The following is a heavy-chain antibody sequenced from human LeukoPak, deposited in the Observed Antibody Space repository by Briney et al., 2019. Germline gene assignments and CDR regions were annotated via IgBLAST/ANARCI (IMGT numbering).Heavy chain of an antibody. CDR1: GFTSSSYS. V-gene: IGHV3-21*01. CDR2: ISSSSSYI. D-gene: IGHD3-10*01. CDR3: ARDPAMVRGVIRGAFDI. Sequence: PGGSLRLSCAASGFTSSSYSMNWVRQAPGKGLEWVSSISSSSSYIYYADSVKGRFTISRDNAKNSLYLQMNSLRAEDTAVYYCARDPAMVRGVIRGAFDIWGQGTMVAVSS. J-gene: IGHJ3*02.